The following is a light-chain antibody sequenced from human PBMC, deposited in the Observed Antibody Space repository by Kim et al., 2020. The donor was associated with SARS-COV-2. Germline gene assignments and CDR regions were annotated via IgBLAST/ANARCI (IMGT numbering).Light chain of an antibody. CDR3: QVWDSSSDHHVV. CDR2: YAS. V-gene: IGLV3-21*04. J-gene: IGLJ2*01. Sequence: ETARISCGGNNNEMKSVPWCQPKPGQAPGLVISYASDPPSGIPERFSGSNSGNTATLTFSRVEAGDEADYYCQVWDSSSDHHVVFGVGTQLTVL. CDR1: NNEMKS.